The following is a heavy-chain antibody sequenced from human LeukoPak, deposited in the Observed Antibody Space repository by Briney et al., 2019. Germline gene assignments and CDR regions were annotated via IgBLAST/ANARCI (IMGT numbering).Heavy chain of an antibody. Sequence: VKVFCKASGYTFTGYYMHWVRQPPGQGLEWMGWINPNSGDTKYAQKFQGRVTMTRDTSISTAYMELSRLTSDDTAVYYCATQRGSYLWGTDFDYWGQGTLVTVAS. V-gene: IGHV1-2*02. CDR2: INPNSGDT. J-gene: IGHJ4*02. CDR1: GYTFTGYY. CDR3: ATQRGSYLWGTDFDY. D-gene: IGHD3-16*01.